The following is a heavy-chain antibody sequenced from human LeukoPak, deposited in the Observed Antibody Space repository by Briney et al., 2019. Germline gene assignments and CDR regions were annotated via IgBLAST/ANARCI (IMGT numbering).Heavy chain of an antibody. V-gene: IGHV4-4*07. J-gene: IGHJ4*02. CDR1: GGSISSYY. CDR3: AGSPGGYIDY. D-gene: IGHD3-22*01. CDR2: IYTSGST. Sequence: SETLSLTCTVSGGSISSYYWSWIRQPAGKGLEWIGRIYTSGSTNYNPSLKSRVTMSVETSKNQFSLRLSSVTAPDTAVYCCAGSPGGYIDYWGQGTLVTVSS.